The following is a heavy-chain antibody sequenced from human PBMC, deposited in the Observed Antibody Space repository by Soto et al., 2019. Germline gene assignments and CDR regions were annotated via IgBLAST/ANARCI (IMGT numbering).Heavy chain of an antibody. CDR2: INHSGIT. CDR1: GGSFRGYS. Sequence: SETLSLTCAVYGGSFRGYSWSWIRQPPGKGLEWIGEINHSGITSYSPSLGSRVTTSVDTPKNQFSLRLRSVTAADTAIYYCARRFCSDSYCSYFDYWGRGTLVTVS. J-gene: IGHJ4*02. D-gene: IGHD2-15*01. V-gene: IGHV4-34*10. CDR3: ARRFCSDSYCSYFDY.